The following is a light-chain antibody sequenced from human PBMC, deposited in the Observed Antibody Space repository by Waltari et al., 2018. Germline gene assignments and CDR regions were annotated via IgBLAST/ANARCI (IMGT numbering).Light chain of an antibody. CDR3: NSYTSSSTFYV. J-gene: IGLJ1*01. V-gene: IGLV2-14*03. CDR2: DVS. CDR1: CTDVVLYDF. Sequence: QSALTQPASVSGSPGQSITISFTGTCTDVVLYDFISWYQQHPGKAPKLLIYDVSKRPSGVSNRFSGSKSGNTASLTISGLQAEDEADYFCNSYTSSSTFYVFGTGTKVTVL.